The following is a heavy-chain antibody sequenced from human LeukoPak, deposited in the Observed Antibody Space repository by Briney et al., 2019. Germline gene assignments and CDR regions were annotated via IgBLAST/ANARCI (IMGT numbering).Heavy chain of an antibody. CDR3: AREPEPYSSGWYNRFLDY. CDR1: GFTFSSYW. J-gene: IGHJ4*02. D-gene: IGHD6-19*01. CDR2: INSDGSST. V-gene: IGHV3-74*01. Sequence: GGSLRLSCAAPGFTFSSYWMHWVRQAPGKGLVWVSRINSDGSSTSYADSVKGRFTISRDNAKNTLYLQMNSLRAEDTAVYYCAREPEPYSSGWYNRFLDYWGQGTLVTVSS.